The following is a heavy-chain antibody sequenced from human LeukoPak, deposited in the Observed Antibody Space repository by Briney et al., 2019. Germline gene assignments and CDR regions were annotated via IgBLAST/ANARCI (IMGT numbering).Heavy chain of an antibody. Sequence: GGSLRLSCAASGFTFSSYGMHWVRQAPGKGLEWVAVISYDGSNKYYADSVKGRFTISRDNSKNTLYLQMNSLRAEDTAVYYCAREKTDYYDSSGYPDYWGQGTLVTVSS. CDR1: GFTFSSYG. CDR2: ISYDGSNK. J-gene: IGHJ4*02. CDR3: AREKTDYYDSSGYPDY. V-gene: IGHV3-30*03. D-gene: IGHD3-22*01.